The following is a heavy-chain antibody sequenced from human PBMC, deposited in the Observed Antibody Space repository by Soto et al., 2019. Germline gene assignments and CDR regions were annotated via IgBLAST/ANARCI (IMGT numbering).Heavy chain of an antibody. CDR3: ASLPGGSVYYYDMDV. CDR2: ISADNGNT. CDR1: GYTFTSYG. J-gene: IGHJ6*02. D-gene: IGHD3-10*01. V-gene: IGHV1-18*01. Sequence: QVQLVQSGAEVKKPGASVKVSCKASGYTFTSYGIIWVRQAPGLGLEWKGWISADNGNTNYAQKLKGRVTTTTDTSKSTAYRELRSLSTDDTAVYYCASLPGGSVYYYDMDVWGQGTTVTVSS.